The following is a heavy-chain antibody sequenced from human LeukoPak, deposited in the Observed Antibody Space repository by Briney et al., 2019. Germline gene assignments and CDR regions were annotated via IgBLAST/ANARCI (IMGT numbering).Heavy chain of an antibody. CDR2: ISGSGST. J-gene: IGHJ4*02. CDR1: GFTFSSYA. D-gene: IGHD3-10*01. Sequence: PGGSLRLSCAASGFTFSSYAMSWVRQAPGKGLEWVSAISGSGSTYYADSVKGRFTISRDNSKNTLYLQMNSLRAEDTAVYYCAKDYRITMVRGVILVFDYWGQGTLVTVSS. V-gene: IGHV3-23*01. CDR3: AKDYRITMVRGVILVFDY.